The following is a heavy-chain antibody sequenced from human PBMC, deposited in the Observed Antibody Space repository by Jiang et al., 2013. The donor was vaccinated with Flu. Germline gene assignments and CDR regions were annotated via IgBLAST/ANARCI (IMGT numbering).Heavy chain of an antibody. Sequence: GAEVKKPGASVKVSCKASGYTFTGYYMHWVRQAPGQGLEWMGWINPNSGGTNYAQKFQGWVTMTRDTSISTAYMELSSLRSEDTAVYYCAADPHYDIAQVLWFDPGAREPWSPSP. J-gene: IGHJ5*02. CDR1: GYTFTGYY. CDR3: AADPHYDIAQVLWFDP. CDR2: INPNSGGT. D-gene: IGHD3-9*01. V-gene: IGHV1-2*04.